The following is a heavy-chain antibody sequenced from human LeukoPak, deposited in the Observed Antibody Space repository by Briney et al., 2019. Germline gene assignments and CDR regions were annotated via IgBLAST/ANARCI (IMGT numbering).Heavy chain of an antibody. CDR2: IYYSGST. CDR3: AREAAYYYASSGYFDY. D-gene: IGHD3-22*01. CDR1: GLSISSYY. V-gene: IGHV4-59*01. J-gene: IGHJ4*02. Sequence: SGTLSLTCTVSGLSISSYYWICIPQPPGKALEWSGYIYYSGSTNYNPSLKSRVTISLDTSKNHLSLKLSSVTAAATDVYSCAREAAYYYASSGYFDYWGQGTLVTVSS.